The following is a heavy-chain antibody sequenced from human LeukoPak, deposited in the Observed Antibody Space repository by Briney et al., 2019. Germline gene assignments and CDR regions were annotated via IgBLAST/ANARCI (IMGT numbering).Heavy chain of an antibody. V-gene: IGHV3-23*01. CDR3: ANGNGQRFLEWLHEVHFDY. D-gene: IGHD3-3*01. Sequence: PGGSLRLSCAASKFTFSSFAMSRVRQAPGKGLEWVSGISATGDSTYYTDSVKGRFTISRDNSKNTLYLQMNSLRAEDTAVYYCANGNGQRFLEWLHEVHFDYWGQGTLVTVSS. CDR2: ISATGDST. J-gene: IGHJ4*02. CDR1: KFTFSSFA.